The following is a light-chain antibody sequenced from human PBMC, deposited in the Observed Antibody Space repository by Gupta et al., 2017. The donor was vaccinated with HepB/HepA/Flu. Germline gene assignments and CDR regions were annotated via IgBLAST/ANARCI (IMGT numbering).Light chain of an antibody. J-gene: IGKJ4*01. CDR1: QSISRY. CDR3: QQSYSAPLT. V-gene: IGKV1-39*01. Sequence: DIQMTKSQSSLSASVGDRITIPCRASQSISRYLSWYQQTPGKAPKLLIYMASNLQGGVPSRFSGSGSGADFTLTISRLRPEDFASYYCQQSYSAPLTFGGGTKVEIK. CDR2: MAS.